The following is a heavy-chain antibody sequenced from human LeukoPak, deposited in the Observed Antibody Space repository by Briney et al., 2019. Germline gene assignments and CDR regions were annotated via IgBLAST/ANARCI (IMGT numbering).Heavy chain of an antibody. Sequence: GASVKVSCKASGYTFTSYDINWVRQATGQGLEWMGWMNPNSGNTGYAQKFQGRVTMTRDTSISTAYMELSSLRSEDTAVYYCARGWPHYDILTGYIYWGQGTLVTVSS. J-gene: IGHJ4*02. D-gene: IGHD3-9*01. CDR3: ARGWPHYDILTGYIY. V-gene: IGHV1-8*01. CDR1: GYTFTSYD. CDR2: MNPNSGNT.